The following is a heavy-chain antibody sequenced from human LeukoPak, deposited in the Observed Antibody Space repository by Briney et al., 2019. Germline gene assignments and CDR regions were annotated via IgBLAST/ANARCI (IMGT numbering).Heavy chain of an antibody. CDR2: MYHSGST. J-gene: IGHJ6*03. CDR1: GYSISSGYY. Sequence: PSETLSLTCSVSGYSISSGYYWTWIRQPPGKGLEWIGNMYHSGSTYNNPSIKSRVTISVDTSKNQFSLKLSSVTAADTAVYYCARILAGLSSSSHYYYMDVWGKGTTVTVSS. D-gene: IGHD6-13*01. CDR3: ARILAGLSSSSHYYYMDV. V-gene: IGHV4-38-2*02.